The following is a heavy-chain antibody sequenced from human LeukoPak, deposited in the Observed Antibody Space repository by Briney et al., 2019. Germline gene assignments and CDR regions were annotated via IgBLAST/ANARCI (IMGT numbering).Heavy chain of an antibody. V-gene: IGHV4-59*01. CDR1: GGSISSYY. CDR2: IYYSGST. Sequence: SETLSLTCTVSGGSISSYYWSWIRQPPGKGLEWIGYIYYSGSTKYNPSLKSRVTISVDTSKNQFSLKLSSVIAADTAVYYCARVGYSGYDIDYWGQGTLVTVSS. CDR3: ARVGYSGYDIDY. J-gene: IGHJ4*02. D-gene: IGHD5-12*01.